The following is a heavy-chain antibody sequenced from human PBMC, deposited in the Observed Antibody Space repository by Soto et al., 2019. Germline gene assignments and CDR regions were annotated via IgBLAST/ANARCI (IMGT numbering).Heavy chain of an antibody. CDR2: INPNTGGT. J-gene: IGHJ4*02. V-gene: IGHV1-2*02. CDR3: ARESEDLTSNFDY. Sequence: GASVKVSCKASGYTFTTYYIHWVRQAPGQGPEWMGWINPNTGGTHYSQGFQGRVTMTRDTSISTAYMELSSLGSDDTAVYYCARESEDLTSNFDYWGQGTLVTVSS. CDR1: GYTFTTYY.